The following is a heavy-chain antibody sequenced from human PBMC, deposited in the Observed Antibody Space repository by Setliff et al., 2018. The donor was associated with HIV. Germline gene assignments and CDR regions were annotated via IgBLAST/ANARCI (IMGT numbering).Heavy chain of an antibody. J-gene: IGHJ3*02. Sequence: SETLSLTCTVSGGSISIYYWSWIRQLPGEGLEWIGRISAGGYTYYNPSLQSRVTMSVDMSKNQFSLKLSSATAADTAIYYCARDRSGTSYAGDDAFDIWGQGTMVTVSS. D-gene: IGHD3-3*01. CDR3: ARDRSGTSYAGDDAFDI. CDR2: ISAGGYT. CDR1: GGSISIYY. V-gene: IGHV4-4*07.